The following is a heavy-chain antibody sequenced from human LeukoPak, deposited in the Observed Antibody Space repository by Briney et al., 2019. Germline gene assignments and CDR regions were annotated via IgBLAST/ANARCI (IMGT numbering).Heavy chain of an antibody. Sequence: SETLSLTCAVSGGSISSGGYSWSWIRQPPGKGLEWIGYIYHSGSTNYNPSLKSRVTISVDTSKNQFSLKLSSVTAADTAVYFCARTDGKQLPPRFWGQGTLVTVSS. V-gene: IGHV4-30-2*01. J-gene: IGHJ4*02. CDR2: IYHSGST. CDR1: GGSISSGGYS. D-gene: IGHD5-18*01. CDR3: ARTDGKQLPPRF.